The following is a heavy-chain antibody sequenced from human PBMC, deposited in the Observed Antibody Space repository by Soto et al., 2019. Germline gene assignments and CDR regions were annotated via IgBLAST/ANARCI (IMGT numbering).Heavy chain of an antibody. J-gene: IGHJ4*02. D-gene: IGHD6-6*01. Sequence: QVQLVQSGAEVKKPGSSVKVSCKASGGTFSSYAISWVRQAPGQGLEWMGGIIPSFGTANYAQKFQGRVTITADESTSTAYMELSSVRSEDTAVYYCARGTGERIAARLGPPFDYWGQGTLVTVSS. CDR2: IIPSFGTA. CDR3: ARGTGERIAARLGPPFDY. CDR1: GGTFSSYA. V-gene: IGHV1-69*01.